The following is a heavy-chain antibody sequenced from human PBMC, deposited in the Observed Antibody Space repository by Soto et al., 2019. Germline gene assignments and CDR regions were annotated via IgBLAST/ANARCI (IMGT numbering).Heavy chain of an antibody. CDR2: IWYDGSNK. CDR1: GFTFSSYG. J-gene: IGHJ3*02. Sequence: GGSLRLSCAASGFTFSSYGMHWVRQAPGKGLEWVAVIWYDGSNKYYADSVKGRFTISRDNSKNTLYLQMNSLRDEDTAVYYCARDTYYYDSSGYFDAFDIWGQGTMVTV. D-gene: IGHD3-22*01. V-gene: IGHV3-33*01. CDR3: ARDTYYYDSSGYFDAFDI.